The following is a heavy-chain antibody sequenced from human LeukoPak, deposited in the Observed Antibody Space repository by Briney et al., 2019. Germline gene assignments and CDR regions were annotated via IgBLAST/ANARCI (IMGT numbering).Heavy chain of an antibody. Sequence: ASVKVSCKASGGTFSSYAISWVRQAPGQGLEWMGGIIPIFGTANYAQKFQGRVTITADESTSTAYMELSSLRSEDTVVYYCARDLSSSGWSPFDYWGQGTLVTVSS. D-gene: IGHD6-19*01. J-gene: IGHJ4*02. CDR1: GGTFSSYA. V-gene: IGHV1-69*01. CDR2: IIPIFGTA. CDR3: ARDLSSSGWSPFDY.